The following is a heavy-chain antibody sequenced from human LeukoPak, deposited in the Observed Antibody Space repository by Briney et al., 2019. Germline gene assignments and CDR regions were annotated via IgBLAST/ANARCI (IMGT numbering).Heavy chain of an antibody. CDR3: ARADYYGSGSYYWK. CDR2: IKEDGSEK. J-gene: IGHJ4*02. D-gene: IGHD3-10*01. Sequence: PGGSLRLSCAASGFTFSSYWMSWVRQAPGKGLEWVANIKEDGSEKYYVDSVKGRFTISRDNAKNSLYLQMNRLRAEDTAVYYCARADYYGSGSYYWKWGQGTLVTVSS. CDR1: GFTFSSYW. V-gene: IGHV3-7*01.